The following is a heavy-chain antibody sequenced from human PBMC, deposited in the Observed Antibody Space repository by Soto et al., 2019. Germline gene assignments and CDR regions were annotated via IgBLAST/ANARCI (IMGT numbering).Heavy chain of an antibody. V-gene: IGHV3-21*01. D-gene: IGHD3-22*01. CDR1: GFTFSSYS. CDR3: ASPSHDSSGYYYYA. J-gene: IGHJ4*02. Sequence: VGSLRLSCAASGFTFSSYSMNWVRQAPGKGLEWVSSISSSSSYIYYADSVKGRFTISRDNAKNSLYLQMNSLRAEDTAVYYCASPSHDSSGYYYYAWGQGTLVTVSS. CDR2: ISSSSSYI.